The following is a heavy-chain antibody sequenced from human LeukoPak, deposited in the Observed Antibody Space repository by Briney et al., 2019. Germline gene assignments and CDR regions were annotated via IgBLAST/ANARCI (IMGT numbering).Heavy chain of an antibody. D-gene: IGHD3-22*01. CDR3: ASPALGQVTMKP. J-gene: IGHJ5*02. CDR2: ISDSSTYI. V-gene: IGHV3-21*01. CDR1: GFTFSSYS. Sequence: GGSLRLSCAASGFTFSSYSMHWVRQAPGKGLEWVSSISDSSTYIYYADSVKGRFTISRDNAKNSLYLRMYSLRAEDTAMYYCASPALGQVTMKPWGQGTLVTVSS.